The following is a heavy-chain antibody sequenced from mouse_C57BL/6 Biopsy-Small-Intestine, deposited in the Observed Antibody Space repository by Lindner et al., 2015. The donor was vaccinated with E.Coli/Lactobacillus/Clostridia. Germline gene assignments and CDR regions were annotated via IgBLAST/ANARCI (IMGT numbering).Heavy chain of an antibody. CDR3: ARYGVRWWYFDV. D-gene: IGHD1-1*01. CDR1: GFTFTDYY. J-gene: IGHJ1*03. CDR2: IRNKAYGHTT. V-gene: IGHV7-3*01. Sequence: VQLQESGGGLVQPGGSLSLSCAASGFTFTDYYMSWVRQPPGKALEWLGFIRNKAYGHTTEYSASVKGRFTISRDNSQSILYLQMNALRAEDSATYYCARYGVRWWYFDVWGTGTTVTVSS.